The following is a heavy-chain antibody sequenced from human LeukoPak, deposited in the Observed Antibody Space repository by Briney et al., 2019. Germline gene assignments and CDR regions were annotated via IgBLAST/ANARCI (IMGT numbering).Heavy chain of an antibody. D-gene: IGHD2-8*01. V-gene: IGHV3-7*03. Sequence: PGGSLRLSCAASGFTFSSYWMSWVRQAPGKGLEWVANIKQDGSEKYYVDSVKGRFTISRDNSKNTPYLQMNSLRAEDTAVYYCASRGRLSWYFDLWGRGTLVTVSS. CDR2: IKQDGSEK. CDR1: GFTFSSYW. CDR3: ASRGRLSWYFDL. J-gene: IGHJ2*01.